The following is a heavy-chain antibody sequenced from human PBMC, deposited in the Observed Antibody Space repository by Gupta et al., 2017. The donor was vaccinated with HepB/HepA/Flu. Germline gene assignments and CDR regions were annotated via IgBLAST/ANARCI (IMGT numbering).Heavy chain of an antibody. Sequence: QVHPVQSGVEVKKPGASVKVYCQVSGYIFTNYFLTWVRQAPGQGLEWMGWIYNGQTLYAQNLQGRVTMTADTFTSTAYMELRTLRSVDTAMYYCARSDRVPKYMNGLDVWGQGTAVTVSS. J-gene: IGHJ6*02. V-gene: IGHV1-18*01. CDR2: IYNGQT. CDR1: GYIFTNYF. CDR3: ARSDRVPKYMNGLDV. D-gene: IGHD1-1*01.